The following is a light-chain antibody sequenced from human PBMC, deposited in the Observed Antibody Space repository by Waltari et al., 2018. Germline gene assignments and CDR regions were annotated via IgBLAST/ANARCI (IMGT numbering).Light chain of an antibody. V-gene: IGKV1-9*01. CDR1: QGISSY. CDR3: QQLNSYPLT. CDR2: AAS. J-gene: IGKJ4*01. Sequence: DIQLTQSPSFLSASVGERVTITCRASQGISSYLAWYQQKPGKAPKLLIYAASTLQSGVPSRFSGSGSGTEFTLTISSLQPEDFATYYCQQLNSYPLTFGGGTKVEIK.